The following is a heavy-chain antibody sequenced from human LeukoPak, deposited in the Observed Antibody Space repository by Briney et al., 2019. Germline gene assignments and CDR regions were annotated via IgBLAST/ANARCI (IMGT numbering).Heavy chain of an antibody. J-gene: IGHJ4*02. CDR2: IYSGGST. CDR1: GFTFSSYA. D-gene: IGHD4-11*01. Sequence: GGSLRLSCAASGFTFSSYAMSWVRQAPGKGLEWVSVIYSGGSTYYADSVKGRFTISRDNSKNTLYLQMNSLRAEDTAVYYCARATVTTVYWGQGTLVTVSS. CDR3: ARATVTTVY. V-gene: IGHV3-53*01.